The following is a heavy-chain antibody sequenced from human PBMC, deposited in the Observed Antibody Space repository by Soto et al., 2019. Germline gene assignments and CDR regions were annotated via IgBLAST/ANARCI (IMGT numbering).Heavy chain of an antibody. Sequence: QVQLVQSGAEVKKPGSSVKVSCKASGGTFSSYAISWVRQAPGQVLEWMGGIIPIFGTANNAQKFQGRVPTTADKSTSPAYMELSRLRSDDTAVYYCTPYSRGWFDPWGQGTLVTVSS. CDR2: IIPIFGTA. V-gene: IGHV1-69*06. D-gene: IGHD2-15*01. CDR3: TPYSRGWFDP. J-gene: IGHJ5*02. CDR1: GGTFSSYA.